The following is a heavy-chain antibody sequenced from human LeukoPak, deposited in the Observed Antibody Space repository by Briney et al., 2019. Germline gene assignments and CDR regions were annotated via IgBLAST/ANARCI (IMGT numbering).Heavy chain of an antibody. CDR3: AKEEFSSFRFTYYYYGLDV. J-gene: IGHJ6*02. CDR2: IKHDGSEK. CDR1: GFTFTSYW. V-gene: IGHV3-7*03. D-gene: IGHD6-6*01. Sequence: GGSLRLSCAASGFTFTSYWMTWVRQAPGKGLEWVANIKHDGSEKYYVDSVKGRFTISRDYSKNTLYLQMNNLRAEDTAVYYCAKEEFSSFRFTYYYYGLDVWGQGTTVTVSS.